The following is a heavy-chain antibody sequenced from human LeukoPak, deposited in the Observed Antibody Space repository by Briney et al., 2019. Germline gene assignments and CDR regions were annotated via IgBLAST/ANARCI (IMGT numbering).Heavy chain of an antibody. D-gene: IGHD2-21*01. Sequence: GRSLRLSRAASGFTFSYYAMHWVSQGPGNGLEWVAVIWRDGNNKYYADSVKGRFTISRDNARSILYLQMCSLRAEDTAVYYCVKDLRDMWTFDYWGQGTLVTVSS. V-gene: IGHV3-33*06. CDR3: VKDLRDMWTFDY. J-gene: IGHJ4*02. CDR1: GFTFSYYA. CDR2: IWRDGNNK.